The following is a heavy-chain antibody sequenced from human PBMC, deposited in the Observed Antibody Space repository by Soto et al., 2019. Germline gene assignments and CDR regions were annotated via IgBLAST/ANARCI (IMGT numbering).Heavy chain of an antibody. D-gene: IGHD5-18*01. CDR1: GGSISSGDYH. Sequence: SETLSLTCTVSGGSISSGDYHWSWIRQPPGKGLEWIGYIYYSGSTYYNPSLKSRVTISVDTSKNQFSLKLSSVTAADTAVYYCARVVRGYSYGLRDYWGQGTLVTVSS. J-gene: IGHJ4*02. V-gene: IGHV4-30-4*01. CDR2: IYYSGST. CDR3: ARVVRGYSYGLRDY.